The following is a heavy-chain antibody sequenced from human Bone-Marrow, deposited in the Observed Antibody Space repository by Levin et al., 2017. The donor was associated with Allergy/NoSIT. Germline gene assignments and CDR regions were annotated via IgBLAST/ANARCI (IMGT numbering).Heavy chain of an antibody. CDR3: TTAKLGVGAFDI. Sequence: GGSLRLSCAASGFTFSHAWMNWVRQAPGKGLEWVGRIKSKADGGTTDYAAPVKGRFSISRDDSKDSLHLQMNSLKTDDTAVYYCTTAKLGVGAFDIWGQGTMVTVSS. CDR2: IKSKADGGTT. J-gene: IGHJ3*02. CDR1: GFTFSHAW. D-gene: IGHD2-8*01. V-gene: IGHV3-15*01.